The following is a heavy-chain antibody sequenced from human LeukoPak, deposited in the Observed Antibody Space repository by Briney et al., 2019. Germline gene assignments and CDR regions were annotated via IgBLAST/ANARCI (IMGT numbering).Heavy chain of an antibody. V-gene: IGHV3-30*18. CDR3: AKDPGAVVVQAYYLDH. CDR2: ISHDGTNT. J-gene: IGHJ4*02. CDR1: GFRFRNFG. Sequence: PGTSLRLSCVDSGFRFRNFGMHWVRQAPGKGLEWVAVISHDGTNTYHADSVRGRFTISRDNSKNTLYLQMNSLRPEDTAVYYCAKDPGAVVVQAYYLDHWGQGTLVTVSP. D-gene: IGHD2-21*01.